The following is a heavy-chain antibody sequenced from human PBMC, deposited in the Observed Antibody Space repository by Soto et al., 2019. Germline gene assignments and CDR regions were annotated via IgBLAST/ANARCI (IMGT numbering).Heavy chain of an antibody. D-gene: IGHD3-9*01. CDR3: AKDMGAPTYYDILTGSLQSHYYYGMDV. CDR1: GFTFDDYA. V-gene: IGHV3-43D*04. Sequence: EVQLVESGGVVVQPGGSLRLSCAASGFTFDDYAMHWVRQAPGKGLEWVSLISWDGGSTYYADSVKGRFTISRDNSKNSLYLQMNSLRAEDTALHYCAKDMGAPTYYDILTGSLQSHYYYGMDVWGQGTTVTVSS. CDR2: ISWDGGST. J-gene: IGHJ6*02.